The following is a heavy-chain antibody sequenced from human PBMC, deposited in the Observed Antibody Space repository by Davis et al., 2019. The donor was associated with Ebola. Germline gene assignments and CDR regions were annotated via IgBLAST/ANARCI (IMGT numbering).Heavy chain of an antibody. CDR2: ISSSGSTI. V-gene: IGHV3-11*04. Sequence: PGGSLRLSCAASGFTFSDYYMSWIRQAPGKGLEWVSYISSSGSTIYYADSVKGRFTISRDNAKNSLYLQMNSLRAEDTAVYYCARLRGCSGGSCYSVPYGMDVWGQGTTVTISS. CDR1: GFTFSDYY. J-gene: IGHJ6*02. CDR3: ARLRGCSGGSCYSVPYGMDV. D-gene: IGHD2-15*01.